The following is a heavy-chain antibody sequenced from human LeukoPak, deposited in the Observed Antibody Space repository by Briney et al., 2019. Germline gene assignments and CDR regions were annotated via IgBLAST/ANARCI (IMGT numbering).Heavy chain of an antibody. J-gene: IGHJ4*02. V-gene: IGHV3-23*01. CDR1: GFTFSSYA. D-gene: IGHD1-1*01. Sequence: SGGSLRLSCAASGFTFSSYAMSWVRQAPGKGLEWVSAISGSGGSTYYADSVKGRFTISRDNSKNTLYLQMHSLRTEDTAVYYCAKQRATGAGTDTRYFDYWGQGSLVTVSS. CDR2: ISGSGGST. CDR3: AKQRATGAGTDTRYFDY.